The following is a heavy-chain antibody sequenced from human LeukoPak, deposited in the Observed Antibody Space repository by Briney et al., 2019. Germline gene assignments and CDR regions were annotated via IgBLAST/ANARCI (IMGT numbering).Heavy chain of an antibody. D-gene: IGHD3-10*01. CDR3: TSPSGRGVQNWFDP. CDR2: IRRKANSYAT. V-gene: IGHV3-73*01. CDR1: GFTFYGFA. Sequence: GGPVTLFCAASGFTFYGFAMHWPPHACGKGRVGVGRIRRKANSYATAYAASVKGRFTISRDDSKNTAYLQMNSLKTEDTAVYYCTSPSGRGVQNWFDPWGQGTLVTVSS. J-gene: IGHJ5*02.